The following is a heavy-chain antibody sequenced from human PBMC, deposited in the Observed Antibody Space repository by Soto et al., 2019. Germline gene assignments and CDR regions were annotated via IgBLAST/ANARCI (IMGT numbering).Heavy chain of an antibody. CDR3: AKVTGYCSSSSCTREYYYYYGLDV. Sequence: VQLLESGGDLVQPGGSLRLSCVASGFTFSNYGMHWVRQAPGKGLEWVAVISYDGGNKYYGDSVKGRFTISRDNPKNTLYLQMNSMRPKDTAVYYCAKVTGYCSSSSCTREYYYYYGLDVWGQGTTVTVSS. CDR1: GFTFSNYG. CDR2: ISYDGGNK. V-gene: IGHV3-30*18. J-gene: IGHJ6*02. D-gene: IGHD2-2*01.